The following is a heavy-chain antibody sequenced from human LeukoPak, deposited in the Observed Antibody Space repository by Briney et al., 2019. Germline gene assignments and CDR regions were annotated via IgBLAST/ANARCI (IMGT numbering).Heavy chain of an antibody. D-gene: IGHD6-13*01. J-gene: IGHJ4*02. CDR1: GFAFNTYA. CDR2: ISYDGNTI. CDR3: AKTRPLDSSSWSHGDY. V-gene: IGHV3-30-3*02. Sequence: GGSLRLSCAASGFAFNTYAMHWFRQAPGKGLEWVAVISYDGNTIHYADSVKGRFTISRDNSKNTLYLQMNSLRAEDTAVYYCAKTRPLDSSSWSHGDYWGQGTLVTVSS.